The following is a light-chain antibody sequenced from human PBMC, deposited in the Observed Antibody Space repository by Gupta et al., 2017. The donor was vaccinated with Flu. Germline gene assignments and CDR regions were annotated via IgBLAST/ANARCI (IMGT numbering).Light chain of an antibody. CDR2: RAS. Sequence: SSLSASVGDRVTITCRASQSISNYLNWYQQKPGEAPKLLVYRASSLQSGVPSRFSGSGYGTDFTLTISSRQPEDCATYFCQQSDSTPLLTFGHGTKVDIK. J-gene: IGKJ1*01. CDR1: QSISNY. V-gene: IGKV1-39*01. CDR3: QQSDSTPLLT.